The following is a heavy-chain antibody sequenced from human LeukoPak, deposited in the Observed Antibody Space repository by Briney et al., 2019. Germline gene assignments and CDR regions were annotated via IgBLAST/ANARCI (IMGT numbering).Heavy chain of an antibody. D-gene: IGHD6-13*01. J-gene: IGHJ4*02. Sequence: GGSLRLSCAASGFTFGSYWMSWVRQAPGKGLEWEANIKQDGSEKYYVDSVKGRFTISRDNAKNSLYLQMNSLRAEDTAVYYCARRAAAGKGCRWGQGTLVTVSS. CDR1: GFTFGSYW. CDR3: ARRAAAGKGCR. CDR2: IKQDGSEK. V-gene: IGHV3-7*01.